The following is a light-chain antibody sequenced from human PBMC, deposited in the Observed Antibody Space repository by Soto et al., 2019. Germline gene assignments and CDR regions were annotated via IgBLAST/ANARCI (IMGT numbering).Light chain of an antibody. CDR2: EVS. CDR3: ASYSNTTTGV. V-gene: IGLV2-14*01. CDR1: SADVTSFDH. J-gene: IGLJ3*02. Sequence: QSALTQPASVSGSPGQSITISCAGTSADVTSFDHVSWYQQPPGRAPTLIIYEVSNRPSGVSDRFSGSQSGNTASLTISGLQAEDEADYYCASYSNTTTGVFGGGTKVTVL.